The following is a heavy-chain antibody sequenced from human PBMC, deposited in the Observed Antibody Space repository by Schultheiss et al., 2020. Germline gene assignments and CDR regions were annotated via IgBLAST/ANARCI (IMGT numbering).Heavy chain of an antibody. CDR3: AKDTAAGTRISVGYYFDY. Sequence: GGSLRLSCAASGFTFSSYGMHWVRQAPGKGLEWVAVISGSGGSTYYADSVKGRFTISRDNSKNTLYLQMNSLRAEDTAVYYCAKDTAAGTRISVGYYFDYWGQGTLVTVSS. V-gene: IGHV3-23*01. CDR1: GFTFSSYG. J-gene: IGHJ4*02. D-gene: IGHD6-13*01. CDR2: ISGSGGST.